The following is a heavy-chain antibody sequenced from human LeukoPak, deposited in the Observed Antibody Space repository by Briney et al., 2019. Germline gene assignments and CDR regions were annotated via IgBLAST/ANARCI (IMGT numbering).Heavy chain of an antibody. CDR1: GFTVSSNY. J-gene: IGHJ4*02. Sequence: PGGSLRLSCAASGFTVSSNYMSWVRQAPGKGLEWVSVIYSGGSTYYADSVKGRFTISRDNSKNTLYLQMNSLRAEDTAVYYCARESAPYGDYYFDYWGQGTLVTVSS. D-gene: IGHD4-17*01. V-gene: IGHV3-66*01. CDR2: IYSGGST. CDR3: ARESAPYGDYYFDY.